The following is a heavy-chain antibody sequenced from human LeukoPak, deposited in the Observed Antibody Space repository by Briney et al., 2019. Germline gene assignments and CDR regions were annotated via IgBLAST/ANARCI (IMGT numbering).Heavy chain of an antibody. Sequence: PSETLSLTCTVSGGSISSNYWSWIRQPPGKGLEYIGSMFYSGSTKYDPSLESRVAISVDTSKNQVSLKLMSVTAADTAVYYCARWQSSGWSDYFDYWGQGTWSPSPQ. D-gene: IGHD6-13*01. V-gene: IGHV4-59*01. CDR3: ARWQSSGWSDYFDY. CDR1: GGSISSNY. J-gene: IGHJ4*02. CDR2: MFYSGST.